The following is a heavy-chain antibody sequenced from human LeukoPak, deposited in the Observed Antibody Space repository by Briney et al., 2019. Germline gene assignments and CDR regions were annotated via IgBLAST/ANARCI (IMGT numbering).Heavy chain of an antibody. V-gene: IGHV3-11*05. CDR3: AREDRFDGSGHYTAFDV. D-gene: IGHD3-22*01. Sequence: GGSLRLSCAASGFTFTDFYMNWIRQAPGKGPEWISFIGSSSTHTNYAHSVKGGFTISRDNAKNSLFLQMNSLRDEDTAVYYCAREDRFDGSGHYTAFDVWGQGTMVTVSS. J-gene: IGHJ3*01. CDR1: GFTFTDFY. CDR2: IGSSSTHT.